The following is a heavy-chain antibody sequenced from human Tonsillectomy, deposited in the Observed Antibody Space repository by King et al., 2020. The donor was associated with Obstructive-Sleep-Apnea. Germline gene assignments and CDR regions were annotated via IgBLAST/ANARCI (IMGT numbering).Heavy chain of an antibody. V-gene: IGHV3-33*01. CDR3: ATDEAPGWNHYDSRGYLVDAFDI. CDR1: GFTFSNYG. J-gene: IGHJ3*02. CDR2: IWYDGSNK. Sequence: QLVQSGGGVVQPGRSLRLSCAASGFTFSNYGMHWVRQAPGKGLEWVAVIWYDGSNKYYADSMKGRFAISRDNSKNTLYLQMNSLRAEDTAVYYCATDEAPGWNHYDSRGYLVDAFDIWGQGTVVTVSS. D-gene: IGHD3-22*01.